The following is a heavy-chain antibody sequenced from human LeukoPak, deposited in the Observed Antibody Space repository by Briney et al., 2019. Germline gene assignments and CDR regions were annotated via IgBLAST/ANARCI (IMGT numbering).Heavy chain of an antibody. V-gene: IGHV4-30-2*01. D-gene: IGHD2-2*01. CDR3: ARDQAGWYQPLDY. CDR2: TYHSGNT. CDR1: GGSISSGGYS. J-gene: IGHJ4*02. Sequence: SQTLSPTCAVSGGSISSGGYSWNWIRQPPGKGLEWIGYTYHSGNTYYNPSLKSRVTILVDRSKNQFSLKLSSVTAADTAVYYCARDQAGWYQPLDYWGQGTLVTVSS.